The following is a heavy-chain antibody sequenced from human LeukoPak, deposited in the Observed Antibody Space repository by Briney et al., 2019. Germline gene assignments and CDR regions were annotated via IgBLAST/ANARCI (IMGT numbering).Heavy chain of an antibody. V-gene: IGHV3-7*01. Sequence: GGSLRLSCAASGFTFSNYWMSWVRQAPGKGLEWVANIKQDGSEKYYVDSVKGRFTISRDNAKNSLYLQMNSLRAEDTAVYYCASIAAALSYYYYYYMDVWGKGTTVTVSS. CDR3: ASIAAALSYYYYYYMDV. CDR1: GFTFSNYW. J-gene: IGHJ6*03. CDR2: IKQDGSEK. D-gene: IGHD6-13*01.